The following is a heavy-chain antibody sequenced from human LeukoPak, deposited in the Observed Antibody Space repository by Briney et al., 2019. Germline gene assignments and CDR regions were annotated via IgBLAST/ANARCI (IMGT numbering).Heavy chain of an antibody. J-gene: IGHJ6*02. CDR1: GFTFSSYE. CDR3: ARSYGDYAPPVLYGMDV. CDR2: ISSSGSTI. Sequence: GGPLRLSCAASGFTFSSYEMNWVRQAPGKGLEWVSYISSSGSTIYYADSVKGRFTISRDNAKNSLYLQMNSPRAEDTAVYYCARSYGDYAPPVLYGMDVWGQGTTVTVSS. D-gene: IGHD4-17*01. V-gene: IGHV3-48*03.